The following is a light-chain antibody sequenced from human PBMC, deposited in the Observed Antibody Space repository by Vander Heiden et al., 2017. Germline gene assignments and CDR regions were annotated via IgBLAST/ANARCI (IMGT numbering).Light chain of an antibody. V-gene: IGKV3-15*01. CDR3: QQYNNWPRT. J-gene: IGKJ1*01. Sequence: EIVMTQPPATLSVSPGERATLSCRARPSVSRHLAWYQQKPGQAPRLLIYGASTRATGIPARFSGSGSGTEFTLTISSLQSEDFAVYYCQQYNNWPRTFGQGTRVEIK. CDR2: GAS. CDR1: PSVSRH.